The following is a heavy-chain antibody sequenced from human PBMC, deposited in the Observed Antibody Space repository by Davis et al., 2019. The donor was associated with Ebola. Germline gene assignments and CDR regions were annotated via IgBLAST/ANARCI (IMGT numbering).Heavy chain of an antibody. CDR1: GYTSTSYG. Sequence: ASVKVSCKSSGYTSTSYGLVWVRQAPGLGLEWMGWISGFNTNTNFAQKFQGRVTVSKDTSTNTAYMDLRSLTSDDTDIYYCARAPNYDVLTGTSSYYFDYWGQGTLVTVSS. V-gene: IGHV1-18*04. CDR2: ISGFNTNT. J-gene: IGHJ4*02. CDR3: ARAPNYDVLTGTSSYYFDY. D-gene: IGHD3-9*01.